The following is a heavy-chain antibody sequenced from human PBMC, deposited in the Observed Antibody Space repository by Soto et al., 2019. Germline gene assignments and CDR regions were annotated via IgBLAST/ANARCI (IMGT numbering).Heavy chain of an antibody. CDR2: ISAYNGNT. J-gene: IGHJ4*02. D-gene: IGHD3-16*01. V-gene: IGHV1-18*01. CDR1: GYTFTNFG. Sequence: QVQLVQSGAEVKKPGASVKVSCKASGYTFTNFGISWVRQAPGQGHEWMGWISAYNGNTNYAQNFQCRVTMTTETATSTAYLELWSLRSDDTAGYNCVRWGTPIDYWGQGTLVTGSS. CDR3: VRWGTPIDY.